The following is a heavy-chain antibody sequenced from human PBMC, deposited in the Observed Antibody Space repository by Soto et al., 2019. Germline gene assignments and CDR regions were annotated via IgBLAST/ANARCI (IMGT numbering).Heavy chain of an antibody. CDR3: AREYIAVAHYFDY. CDR1: GFTVSSNY. Sequence: GSLRRSCASSGFTVSSNYMSWVRQPPGKGLEWIGYIYYSGGTNYSPSFMSRVTISVDTTDNQFSLKLNSVTAADTAVYYCAREYIAVAHYFDYWGQGTLVTVSS. D-gene: IGHD6-19*01. V-gene: IGHV4-59*02. CDR2: IYYSGGT. J-gene: IGHJ4*02.